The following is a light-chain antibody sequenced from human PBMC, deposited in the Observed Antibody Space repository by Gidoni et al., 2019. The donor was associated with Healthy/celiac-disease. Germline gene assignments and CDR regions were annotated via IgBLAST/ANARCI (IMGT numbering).Light chain of an antibody. Sequence: SYDLTQPLSVSVALGQTARITCGGNNIGSKNVHWYQQKPGQAPVLVIYRDSNRPSGIPERFSGSNSGNTATLTISRAQAGDEADYYCQVWDSSTEVVFGGGTKLTVL. CDR3: QVWDSSTEVV. CDR1: NIGSKN. J-gene: IGLJ2*01. V-gene: IGLV3-9*01. CDR2: RDS.